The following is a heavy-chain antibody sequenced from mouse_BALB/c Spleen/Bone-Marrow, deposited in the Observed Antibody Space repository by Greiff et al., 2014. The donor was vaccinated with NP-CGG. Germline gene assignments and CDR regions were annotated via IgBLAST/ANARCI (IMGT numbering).Heavy chain of an antibody. Sequence: QVQLQQSGPGQVAPSQTLSITCTVSGFSLTSYGVHWVRQSPGKGLEWLGVIWAGGSTNYNSALMSRLSISKDNSKSQVFLKMNSLQTDDTAMYYCARYYYGFLDYWGQGTTLTVSS. CDR3: ARYYYGFLDY. CDR2: IWAGGST. CDR1: GFSLTSYG. D-gene: IGHD1-2*01. V-gene: IGHV2-9*02. J-gene: IGHJ2*01.